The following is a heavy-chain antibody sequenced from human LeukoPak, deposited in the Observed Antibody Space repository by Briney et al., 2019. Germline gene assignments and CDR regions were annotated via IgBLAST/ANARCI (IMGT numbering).Heavy chain of an antibody. D-gene: IGHD4-17*01. CDR1: GYTFTSYG. V-gene: IGHV1-18*01. Sequence: ASVKVSCKASGYTFTSYGISWVRQAPGQGLEWMGWISAYNGNTNYAQKLQGRVTMTTDTSTSTAYMELRSLRSGDTAVYYCARGTDYGDYGGTWFYYYYMDVWGEGTTVTVSS. J-gene: IGHJ6*03. CDR2: ISAYNGNT. CDR3: ARGTDYGDYGGTWFYYYYMDV.